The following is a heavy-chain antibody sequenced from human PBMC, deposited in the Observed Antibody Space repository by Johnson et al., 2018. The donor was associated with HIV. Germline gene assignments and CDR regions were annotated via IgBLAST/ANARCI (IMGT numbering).Heavy chain of an antibody. J-gene: IGHJ3*02. V-gene: IGHV3-66*01. CDR1: GFTVSSNY. CDR2: IYSGRST. CDR3: ARLFYYASFDI. Sequence: VQLVESGGGVVQPGSSLRLSCVASGFTVSSNYMSWVRQAPGRGLEWVSVIYSGRSTYYADSVEGRFTISRDNSKNTLYLQMNSLRAEDTAVYYCARLFYYASFDIWGQGTMVSVSS. D-gene: IGHD3-10*01.